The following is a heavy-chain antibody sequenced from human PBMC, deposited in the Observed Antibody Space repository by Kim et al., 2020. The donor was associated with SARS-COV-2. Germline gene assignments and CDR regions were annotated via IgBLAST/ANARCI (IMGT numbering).Heavy chain of an antibody. CDR3: AKVWGGCRILAGMDV. J-gene: IGHJ6*02. Sequence: GGSLRLSCAASGFTFSSYAMTWVRQAPGQGLEWVSSIGDTDADTYYADSVKGRFTISRDNSKNMLYLQMNSLRAEDTALYYCAKVWGGCRILAGMDVWGQGTTVTVSS. CDR2: IGDTDADT. D-gene: IGHD3-16*01. V-gene: IGHV3-23*01. CDR1: GFTFSSYA.